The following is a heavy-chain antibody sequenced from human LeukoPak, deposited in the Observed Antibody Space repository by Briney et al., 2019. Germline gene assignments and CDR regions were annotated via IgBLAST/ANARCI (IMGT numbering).Heavy chain of an antibody. V-gene: IGHV4-30-2*01. D-gene: IGHD3-9*01. J-gene: IGHJ4*02. CDR1: GGSISSGGYY. CDR3: ASQSYFDWLLAAVY. CDR2: INHSGST. Sequence: SQTLSLTCTVSGGSISSGGYYWSWIRQPPGKGLEWIGEINHSGSTNYNPSLKSRVTISVDTSKNQFSLKLSSVTAADTAVYYCASQSYFDWLLAAVYWGQGTLVTVSS.